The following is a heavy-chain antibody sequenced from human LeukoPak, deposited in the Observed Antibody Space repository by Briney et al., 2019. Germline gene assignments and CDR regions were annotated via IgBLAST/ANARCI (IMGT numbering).Heavy chain of an antibody. CDR1: GGSISSYY. CDR3: ARHKGPTGYYYYGMDV. V-gene: IGHV4-59*08. J-gene: IGHJ6*02. Sequence: SETLSLTCTVSGGSISSYYWSWIRQPPGKGLEWIGYIYYRGSTNYNPSLKSRVTISVDTSKNQFSLKLSSVTAADTAVYYCARHKGPTGYYYYGMDVWGQGTTVTVSS. CDR2: IYYRGST.